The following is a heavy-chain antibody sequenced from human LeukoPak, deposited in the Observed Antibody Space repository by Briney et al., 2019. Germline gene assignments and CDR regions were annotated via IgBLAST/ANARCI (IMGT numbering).Heavy chain of an antibody. V-gene: IGHV4-31*03. D-gene: IGHD3-10*01. CDR1: GGSISSGGYY. Sequence: SQTLSLACTVSGGSISSGGYYWSWIRQHPGKGLEWIGYIYYSGSTYYNPSLKSRVTISIDTSKNQFSLNLSSVTAADTAVYYCSRVKKWFGEERGFYFDSWGQGTLVTVSS. CDR2: IYYSGST. CDR3: SRVKKWFGEERGFYFDS. J-gene: IGHJ4*02.